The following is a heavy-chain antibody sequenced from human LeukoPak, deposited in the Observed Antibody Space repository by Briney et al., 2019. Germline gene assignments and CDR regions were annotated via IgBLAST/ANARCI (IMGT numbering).Heavy chain of an antibody. CDR2: ISGSGGST. D-gene: IGHD5-12*01. V-gene: IGHV3-23*01. J-gene: IGHJ4*02. CDR1: GFTFSSYA. CDR3: AKEPGYSGYDYGDY. Sequence: AGSLRLSCAASGFTFSSYAMSWVRQAPGKGLEWVSGISGSGGSTYYAASVKGRFIISRDNSKNTLYLQMNSLRAEDTAVYYCAKEPGYSGYDYGDYWGQGTLVTVSS.